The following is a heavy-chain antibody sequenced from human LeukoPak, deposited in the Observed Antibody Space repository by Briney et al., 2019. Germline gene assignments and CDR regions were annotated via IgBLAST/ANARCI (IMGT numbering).Heavy chain of an antibody. V-gene: IGHV3-23*01. J-gene: IGHJ4*02. CDR3: AKALWFGDFFENFDY. D-gene: IGHD3-10*01. CDR1: GFTFSSHG. Sequence: GGTLRLSCGASGFTFSSHGMNWVRQAPGKGLEWVSGISPSGGITYYTDSVKGRFTISRDNSKNTLYLQMNSLRAEDTAVYYCAKALWFGDFFENFDYWGQGTLVTVSS. CDR2: ISPSGGIT.